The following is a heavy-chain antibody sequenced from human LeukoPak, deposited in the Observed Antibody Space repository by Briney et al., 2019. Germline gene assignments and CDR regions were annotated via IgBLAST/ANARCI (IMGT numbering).Heavy chain of an antibody. Sequence: SVKVSCKASGGTFSSYAISWVRQAPGQGLEWMGRIIPIFGTANYAQKFQGRVTITTDESTSTAYMELSRLRSEDTAVYYCARDLSFLGRYYYYMDVWGKGTTVTVSS. J-gene: IGHJ6*03. CDR1: GGTFSSYA. CDR2: IIPIFGTA. D-gene: IGHD3-10*01. V-gene: IGHV1-69*05. CDR3: ARDLSFLGRYYYYMDV.